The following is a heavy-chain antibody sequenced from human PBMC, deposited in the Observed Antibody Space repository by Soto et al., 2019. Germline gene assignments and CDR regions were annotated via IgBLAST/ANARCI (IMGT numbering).Heavy chain of an antibody. V-gene: IGHV1-3*01. D-gene: IGHD2-2*01. CDR2: INAGNGET. Sequence: QVQLVQSGAEVQKPGASVKVSCKASGYIFSNYAIHWIRRASGQRLEWMGWINAGNGETKYSQNFQGRITITRDTSASTAYMELSSLRSEDTALYLCARGYCSSTSCQYYVDYWGQGSLVTVSS. CDR3: ARGYCSSTSCQYYVDY. CDR1: GYIFSNYA. J-gene: IGHJ4*02.